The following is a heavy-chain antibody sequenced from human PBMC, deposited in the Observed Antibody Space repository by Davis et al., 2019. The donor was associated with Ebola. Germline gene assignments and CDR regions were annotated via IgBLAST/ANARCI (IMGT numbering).Heavy chain of an antibody. J-gene: IGHJ4*02. CDR2: ISGSGGST. V-gene: IGHV3-23*01. Sequence: GGSLRLSCAASGFTFSSYAMSWVRQAPGKGLEWVSAISGSGGSTYYADSVKGRFTISRDNSKNTLYLQMNSLRAEDTAVYYCRVSLAYCGGDCSLPDYWGQGTLVTVSS. CDR3: RVSLAYCGGDCSLPDY. CDR1: GFTFSSYA. D-gene: IGHD2-21*01.